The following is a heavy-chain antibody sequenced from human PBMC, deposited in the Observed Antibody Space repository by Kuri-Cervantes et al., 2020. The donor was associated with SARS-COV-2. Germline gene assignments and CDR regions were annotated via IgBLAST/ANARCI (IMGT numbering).Heavy chain of an antibody. CDR2: INPSGGST. CDR3: AREAGYYDMLLTPSYYYYYYYGMDV. J-gene: IGHJ6*02. V-gene: IGHV1-46*01. CDR1: GHTFTSYY. Sequence: ASVKVSCKASGHTFTSYYMHWVRQAPGQGLEWTGIINPSGGSTSYAQKFQGRVTMTRDTSTSTAYMELSSLRSEDTAVYYFAREAGYYDMLLTPSYYYYYYYGMDVWGQGTTVTVSS. D-gene: IGHD3-9*01.